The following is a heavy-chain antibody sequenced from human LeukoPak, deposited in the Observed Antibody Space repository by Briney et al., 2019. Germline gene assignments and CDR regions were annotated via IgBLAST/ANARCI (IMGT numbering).Heavy chain of an antibody. CDR3: AKERVVTIFGVANNWFDP. D-gene: IGHD3-3*01. J-gene: IGHJ5*02. Sequence: GGSLRLSCAASGFTFSSYAMSWVRQAPGKGLEWVSAISGSGGSTYYADSVKGRFTISRDNSKNTLYLQMNSLRAEGTAVYYCAKERVVTIFGVANNWFDPWGQGTLVTVSS. CDR2: ISGSGGST. CDR1: GFTFSSYA. V-gene: IGHV3-23*01.